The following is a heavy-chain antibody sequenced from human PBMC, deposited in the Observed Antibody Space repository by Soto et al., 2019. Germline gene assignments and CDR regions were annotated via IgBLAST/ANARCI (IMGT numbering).Heavy chain of an antibody. CDR3: AKENHSSGYGRYFDD. CDR2: ISKEGSTK. Sequence: PGGSLRLSCAASGFTFSSYGMHWVRQAPGKGLEWVAVISKEGSTKYDADSVKGRFTISRDNSKNTLYLQMNSLRAEDTAVYYCAKENHSSGYGRYFDDWGQGTLVTVSS. V-gene: IGHV3-30*18. J-gene: IGHJ4*02. CDR1: GFTFSSYG. D-gene: IGHD3-22*01.